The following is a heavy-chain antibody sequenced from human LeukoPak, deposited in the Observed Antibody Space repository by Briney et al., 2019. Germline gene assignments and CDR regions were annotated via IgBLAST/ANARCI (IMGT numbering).Heavy chain of an antibody. V-gene: IGHV4-61*05. D-gene: IGHD2-21*01. CDR3: ARGGDDAFDI. J-gene: IGHJ3*02. CDR2: IYYSGST. CDR1: GGSISSSSYY. Sequence: SETLSLTCTVSGGSISSSSYYWGWIRQPPGKGLEWIGYIYYSGSTNYNPSLKSRVTISVDTSKNQFSLKLSSVTAADTAAYYCARGGDDAFDIWGQGTMVTVSS.